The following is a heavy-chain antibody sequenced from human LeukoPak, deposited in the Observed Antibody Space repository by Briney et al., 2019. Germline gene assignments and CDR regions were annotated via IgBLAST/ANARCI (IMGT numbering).Heavy chain of an antibody. J-gene: IGHJ3*02. CDR1: GYVFTGYY. Sequence: ASVKVSCKASGYVFTGYYMHWVRQAPGQGLEWMGWINPNSGGTNYAQKFQGWVTMTRDTSISTAYMELSRLRSDDTAVYYCARGFATARDAFDIWGQGTMVTVSS. D-gene: IGHD2-21*02. CDR3: ARGFATARDAFDI. V-gene: IGHV1-2*04. CDR2: INPNSGGT.